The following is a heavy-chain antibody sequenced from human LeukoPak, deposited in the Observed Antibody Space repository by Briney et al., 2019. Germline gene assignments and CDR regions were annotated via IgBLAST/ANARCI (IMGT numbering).Heavy chain of an antibody. CDR2: ISGSGGNT. CDR1: GFTFSSYA. J-gene: IGHJ6*02. Sequence: GRSQRLSCAASGFTFSSYAMSWVRQAPGKGLEWVSAISGSGGNTYYADSVKGRFTISRDNAKNSLYLQMNSLRAEDTAVYYCARIDCDFWSGYYRGMDVWGQGTTVTVSS. V-gene: IGHV3-23*01. D-gene: IGHD3-3*01. CDR3: ARIDCDFWSGYYRGMDV.